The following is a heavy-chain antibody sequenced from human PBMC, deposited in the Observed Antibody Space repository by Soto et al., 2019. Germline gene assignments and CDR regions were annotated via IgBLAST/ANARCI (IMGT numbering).Heavy chain of an antibody. V-gene: IGHV1-18*01. D-gene: IGHD1-1*01. CDR3: ARGRYGDY. J-gene: IGHJ4*02. CDR2: ISAHNGNT. CDR1: GYDFTTYG. Sequence: QVHLVQSGAEVKKPGASVKVSCKGSGYDFTTYGITWVRQAPGQGLEWMAWISAHNGNTDYAQKLPGRVTVTRDTSPSTAYMALRSLRSDDTAVYYCARGRYGDYWGQGALVTVSS.